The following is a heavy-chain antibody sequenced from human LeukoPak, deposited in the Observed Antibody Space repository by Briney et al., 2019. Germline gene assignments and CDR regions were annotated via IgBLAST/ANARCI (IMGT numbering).Heavy chain of an antibody. Sequence: ASVKVSCKASGYTFTSYGISWVRQAPGQGLEWMGWISAYNGNTNYAQKLQGRVTMTTDTSTSTAYMELRSLRSDDTAVYYCARDGSAQYCSSTSCYDDVLYYYYMDVWGKGTTVTVSS. CDR1: GYTFTSYG. CDR2: ISAYNGNT. CDR3: ARDGSAQYCSSTSCYDDVLYYYYMDV. D-gene: IGHD2-2*01. J-gene: IGHJ6*03. V-gene: IGHV1-18*01.